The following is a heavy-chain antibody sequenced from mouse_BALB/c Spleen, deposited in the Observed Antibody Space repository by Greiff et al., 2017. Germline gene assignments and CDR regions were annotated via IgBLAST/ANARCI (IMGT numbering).Heavy chain of an antibody. D-gene: IGHD1-2*01. Sequence: VQLKESGPGLVAPSQSLSITCTVSGFSLTSYGVHWVRQPPGKGLEWLGVIWAGGSTNYNSALMSRLSISKDNSKSQVFLKMNSLQTDNTAMYYCARDSLLRLTYAMDYWGQGTSVTVSS. J-gene: IGHJ4*01. CDR3: ARDSLLRLTYAMDY. CDR2: IWAGGST. CDR1: GFSLTSYG. V-gene: IGHV2-9*02.